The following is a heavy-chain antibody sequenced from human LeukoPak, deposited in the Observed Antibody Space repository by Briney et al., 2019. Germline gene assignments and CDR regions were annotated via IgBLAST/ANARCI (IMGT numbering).Heavy chain of an antibody. CDR1: GGSISSYY. CDR3: ARARGSSSWYGDLGY. Sequence: SETLSLTCIVSGGSISSYYWSWIRQPAGKGLEWIGRIYSSGSTNYNPSLKSRVIISVDNSKSQFSLKLSSVTAADTAVYYCARARGSSSWYGDLGYWGQGTLVTVSS. CDR2: IYSSGST. J-gene: IGHJ4*02. D-gene: IGHD6-13*01. V-gene: IGHV4-4*07.